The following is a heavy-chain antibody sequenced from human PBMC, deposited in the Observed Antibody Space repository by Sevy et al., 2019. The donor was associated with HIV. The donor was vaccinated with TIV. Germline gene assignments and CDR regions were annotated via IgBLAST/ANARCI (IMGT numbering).Heavy chain of an antibody. V-gene: IGHV1-69*02. J-gene: IGHJ4*02. Sequence: ASVKVSCKASEDTFSSHTINWVRQAPGQGLEWMGRIIPMFGMANYAQKFQGRVTINADESTSTAYMELSSLRSEDTAVYYCVATPSNDITYGLDYWGQGTLVTVSS. CDR3: VATPSNDITYGLDY. CDR2: IIPMFGMA. D-gene: IGHD3-22*01. CDR1: EDTFSSHT.